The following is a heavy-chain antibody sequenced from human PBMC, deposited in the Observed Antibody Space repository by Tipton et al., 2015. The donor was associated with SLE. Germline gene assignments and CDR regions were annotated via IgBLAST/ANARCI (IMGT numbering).Heavy chain of an antibody. J-gene: IGHJ4*02. CDR3: ARPRGHDSTHFRY. Sequence: TLSLTCAVYGGSFSGYYWSWIRQPPGKGLEWIGEINHSGSTNYNPSLKSRVTISVDTSKNQFSLKLSSVTAADTAVYYCARPRGHDSTHFRYWGQGTLVTVSS. D-gene: IGHD3-22*01. V-gene: IGHV4-34*01. CDR1: GGSFSGYY. CDR2: INHSGST.